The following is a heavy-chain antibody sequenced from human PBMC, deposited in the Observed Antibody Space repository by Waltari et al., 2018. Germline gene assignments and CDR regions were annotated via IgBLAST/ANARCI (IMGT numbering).Heavy chain of an antibody. Sequence: EVQMVESGGGLVQPGGSLRLSCEASGFPLGNFWVDWVRQGPGKGLMSVSGLAGEGTRSRYGDAGGGRFTISRDNAKNAVYLQMTRLRDEDTALYYCARDWRNLGMDVWGQGTTVTVSS. CDR2: LAGEGTRS. J-gene: IGHJ6*02. CDR1: GFPLGNFW. V-gene: IGHV3-74*01. CDR3: ARDWRNLGMDV. D-gene: IGHD3-3*01.